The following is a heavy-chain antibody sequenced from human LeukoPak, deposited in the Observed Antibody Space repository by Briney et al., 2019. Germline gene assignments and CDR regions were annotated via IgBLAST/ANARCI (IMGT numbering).Heavy chain of an antibody. J-gene: IGHJ5*02. V-gene: IGHV3-43*02. CDR2: ILGDGGRK. D-gene: IGHD6-13*01. Sequence: QPGGSIHSSCAASGFTFEDGAMHWVRPAPGKGLKWVSLILGDGGRKYYADSVKGRFTISRDNRKNSLYQQMHSLRTVDTAFYYCANDWRYGIPGSWGRGTRVTVSS. CDR1: GFTFEDGA. CDR3: ANDWRYGIPGS.